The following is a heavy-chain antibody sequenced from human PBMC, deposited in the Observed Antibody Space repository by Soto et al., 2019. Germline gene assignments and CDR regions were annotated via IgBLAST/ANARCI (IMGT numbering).Heavy chain of an antibody. Sequence: PGGSLRLSCAASGFTFTDYALSWVRQAPGKGLEWVATISGIGGSTYLADSMKGRLSISRDNSKNTVSLLMNSLRAEDTAVYFCARGSSGYISSWYYFDYWGRGTLVTVSS. D-gene: IGHD6-13*01. V-gene: IGHV3-23*01. CDR1: GFTFTDYA. J-gene: IGHJ4*02. CDR3: ARGSSGYISSWYYFDY. CDR2: ISGIGGST.